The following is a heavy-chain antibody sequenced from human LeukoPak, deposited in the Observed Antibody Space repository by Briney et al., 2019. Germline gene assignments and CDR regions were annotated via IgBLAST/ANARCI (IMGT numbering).Heavy chain of an antibody. D-gene: IGHD3-10*01. CDR1: GYTLTELS. J-gene: IGHJ4*02. V-gene: IGHV1-18*01. CDR2: ISAYNGNT. Sequence: ASVKVSCKVSGYTLTELSMHWVRQAPGKGLEWMGWISAYNGNTNYAQKLQGRVTMTTDTSTSTAYMELRSLRSDDTAMYYCARPYGSGSYFGYFDYWGQGTLVTVSS. CDR3: ARPYGSGSYFGYFDY.